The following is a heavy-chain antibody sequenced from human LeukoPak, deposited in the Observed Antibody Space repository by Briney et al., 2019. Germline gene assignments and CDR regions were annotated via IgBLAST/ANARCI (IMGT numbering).Heavy chain of an antibody. Sequence: GGSLRLSCAVSGFTSSTYWMSWVRQAPGKGLEWVASIKQDGSETYYVDSVKGRFTLSRDNAKNSLYLQMNSLRADDTAVYYCARDRDSRWDFDLWGRGTLVTVSS. CDR1: GFTSSTYW. CDR2: IKQDGSET. V-gene: IGHV3-7*01. J-gene: IGHJ2*01. CDR3: ARDRDSRWDFDL. D-gene: IGHD3-22*01.